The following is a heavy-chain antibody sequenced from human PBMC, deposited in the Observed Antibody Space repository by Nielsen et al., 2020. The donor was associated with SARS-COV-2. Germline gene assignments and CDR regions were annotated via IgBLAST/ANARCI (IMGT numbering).Heavy chain of an antibody. V-gene: IGHV3-30-3*01. CDR3: ARGSSTIYYGMDV. Sequence: GESLKISCAASGFTFSSYAMHWVRQAPGKGLEWVAVISYDGSNKCYADSVKGRFTISRDNSKNTLYLQMNSLRAEDTAVYYCARGSSTIYYGMDVWGQGTTVTVSS. CDR1: GFTFSSYA. D-gene: IGHD2-2*01. CDR2: ISYDGSNK. J-gene: IGHJ6*02.